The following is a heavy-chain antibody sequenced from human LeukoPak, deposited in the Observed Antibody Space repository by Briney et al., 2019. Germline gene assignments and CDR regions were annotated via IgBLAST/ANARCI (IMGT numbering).Heavy chain of an antibody. D-gene: IGHD6-19*01. J-gene: IGHJ4*02. Sequence: ASVKVSCKASGYTFTSYGISWVRQAPGQGLEWMGGIIPIFGTANYAQKFQGRVTITADESTSTAYMELSSLRSEDTAVYYCAKDFEKVLSQYLSGWPLGYWGQGTLVTVSS. CDR1: GYTFTSYG. CDR3: AKDFEKVLSQYLSGWPLGY. V-gene: IGHV1-69*13. CDR2: IIPIFGTA.